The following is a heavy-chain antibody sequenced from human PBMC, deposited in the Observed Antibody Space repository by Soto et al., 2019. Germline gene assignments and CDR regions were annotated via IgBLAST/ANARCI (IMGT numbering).Heavy chain of an antibody. CDR3: ARGVVQMVYATYFGP. V-gene: IGHV1-69*12. CDR2: IIPIFGTA. CDR1: GGTFSSYA. D-gene: IGHD2-8*01. Sequence: QVQLVQSGAEVKKPGSSVKVSCKASGGTFSSYAISWVRQAPGQGLEWMGGIIPIFGTANYAQKFQGRVTSXXDXSXXTAYMEVSRLKSDDAAVYYCARGVVQMVYATYFGPWGQGSLVTVSS. J-gene: IGHJ5*02.